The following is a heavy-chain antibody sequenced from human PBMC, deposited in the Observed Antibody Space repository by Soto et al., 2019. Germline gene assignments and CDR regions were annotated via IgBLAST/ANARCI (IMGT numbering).Heavy chain of an antibody. V-gene: IGHV4-59*01. CDR3: ARDTYYYGSGTYYLDY. D-gene: IGHD3-10*01. Sequence: QVQLQESGPGLVKPSEPLSLTCTVSGGSISSYYWSWIRQPPGKGLEWIGYIHYSGSTSCNPSLKSRVTISVDTAKDQFQFSLKLSSVTAADTAVYYCARDTYYYGSGTYYLDYWGQGTLVTVSS. CDR2: IHYSGST. CDR1: GGSISSYY. J-gene: IGHJ4*02.